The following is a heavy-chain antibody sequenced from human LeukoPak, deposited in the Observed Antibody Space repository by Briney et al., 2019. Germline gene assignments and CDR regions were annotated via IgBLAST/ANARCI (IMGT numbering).Heavy chain of an antibody. V-gene: IGHV7-4-1*02. CDR1: GYTFTTYA. CDR2: ISTNTGNP. D-gene: IGHD1-14*01. Sequence: ASVKVSCKASGYTFTTYAMNWMRQAPGQGIEWMGWISTNTGNPTYAQGFTGRFVFSLDTSVSTAYLQISSLKAEDTAVYYCASDWSSTGSDVGWFDPRGQGTLVSVSS. CDR3: ASDWSSTGSDVGWFDP. J-gene: IGHJ5*02.